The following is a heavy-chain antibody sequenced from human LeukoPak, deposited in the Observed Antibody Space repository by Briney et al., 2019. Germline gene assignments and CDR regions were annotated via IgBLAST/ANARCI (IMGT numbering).Heavy chain of an antibody. J-gene: IGHJ6*04. CDR2: ISSSGSTI. Sequence: GGSLRLSCAASGFTFSDYYMSWIRQAPGKGLEWVSYISSSGSTIYYADSVKGRFTISRDNAKNSLYLQMNSPRAEDTAVYYCARDHVVVVPAAMSDVWGKGTTVTVSS. D-gene: IGHD2-2*01. CDR3: ARDHVVVVPAAMSDV. V-gene: IGHV3-11*04. CDR1: GFTFSDYY.